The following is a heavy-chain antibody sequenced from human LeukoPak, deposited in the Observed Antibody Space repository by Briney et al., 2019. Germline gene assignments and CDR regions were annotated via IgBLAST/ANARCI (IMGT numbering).Heavy chain of an antibody. D-gene: IGHD3/OR15-3a*01. V-gene: IGHV3-33*01. CDR3: ARLGLEPEDYYYYMDV. CDR2: MRSDGSYK. CDR1: GFTFSDYG. J-gene: IGHJ6*03. Sequence: GGSLRLSCAASGFTFSDYGMHWVRQVPGKGLEWVALMRSDGSYKHYADSVKGRFTISRDNSKNTLYLQMNSLRAEDTAVYYCARLGLEPEDYYYYMDVWGKGTTVTVSS.